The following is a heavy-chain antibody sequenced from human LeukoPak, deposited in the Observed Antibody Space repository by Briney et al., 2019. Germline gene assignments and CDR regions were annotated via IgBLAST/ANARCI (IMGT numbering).Heavy chain of an antibody. CDR1: GFSFSSGGVG. D-gene: IGHD2-15*01. J-gene: IGHJ3*02. CDR2: IYENDEK. CDR3: AKRHRRVASDI. Sequence: SGPTLVNPTQTLTLTCTFSGFSFSSGGVGVGWIRQPPGGALEWLRVIYENDEKLYSSSLQNRLSITKDTSKNQVVLTMAKLDPVDTATYYCAKRHRRVASDIWGQGTMVTVSS. V-gene: IGHV2-5*01.